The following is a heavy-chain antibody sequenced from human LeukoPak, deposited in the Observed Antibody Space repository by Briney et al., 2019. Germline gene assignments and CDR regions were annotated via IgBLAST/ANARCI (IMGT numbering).Heavy chain of an antibody. D-gene: IGHD1-7*01. CDR2: IYYSGST. CDR3: ARRRGNWDYVTDY. V-gene: IGHV4-59*12. Sequence: PSETLSLTCTVSGGSISSYYWSWIRQPPGRGLEWIGYIYYSGSTNYNPSLKSRVTISVDTSKNQFSLKLSSVTAADTAVYYCARRRGNWDYVTDYWGQGTLVTVSS. J-gene: IGHJ4*02. CDR1: GGSISSYY.